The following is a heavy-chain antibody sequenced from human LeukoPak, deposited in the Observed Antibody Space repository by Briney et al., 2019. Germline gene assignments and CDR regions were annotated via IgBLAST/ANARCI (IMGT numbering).Heavy chain of an antibody. CDR2: ISAYNGNT. CDR3: ARVPRAYCSSTSCYDY. V-gene: IGHV1-18*01. J-gene: IGHJ4*02. D-gene: IGHD2-2*01. CDR1: GYTFTSYG. Sequence: ASVRVSCKASGYTFTSYGISWVRQAPGQGLEWMGWISAYNGNTNYAQKLQGRVTMTTDTSTSTAYMELRSLRSGDTAVYYCARVPRAYCSSTSCYDYWGQGTLVTVSS.